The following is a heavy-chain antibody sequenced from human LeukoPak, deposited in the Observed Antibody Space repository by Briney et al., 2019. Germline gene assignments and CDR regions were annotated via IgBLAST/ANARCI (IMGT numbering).Heavy chain of an antibody. CDR2: ISSSSSTI. D-gene: IGHD2-2*01. CDR3: ASRVPAAPFDY. J-gene: IGHJ4*02. CDR1: GFTFSSYS. Sequence: GGSLRLSCAASGFTFSSYSMNWVRQAPGKGLEWVSYISSSSSTIYYADSVKGRFTISRDNAKNSLYLQMNSLRAEDTAVYYCASRVPAAPFDYWGQGTLVTVSS. V-gene: IGHV3-48*04.